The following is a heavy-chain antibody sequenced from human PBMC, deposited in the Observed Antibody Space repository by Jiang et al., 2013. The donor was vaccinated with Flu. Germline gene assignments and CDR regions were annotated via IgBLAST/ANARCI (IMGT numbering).Heavy chain of an antibody. D-gene: IGHD2-2*01. Sequence: QLVESGGGLVQPGGSLRLSCAASGFTFISYSMNWVRQAPGKGLEWVSYISSSSDSKYYADSVKGRFTISRDNAENSLSLHMNSLRAEDTAVYYCTRENQLPPEDGAFDIWGQGTMVTVSS. J-gene: IGHJ3*02. CDR3: TRENQLPPEDGAFDI. CDR2: ISSSSDSK. V-gene: IGHV3-48*01. CDR1: GFTFISYS.